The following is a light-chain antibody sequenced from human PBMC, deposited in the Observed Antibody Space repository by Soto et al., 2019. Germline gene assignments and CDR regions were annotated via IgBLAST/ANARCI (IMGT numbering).Light chain of an antibody. J-gene: IGKJ2*01. Sequence: DIQMTQFPSTLSASVGDRVTITCRASQSISSWLAWYQQKPGKAPKLLIYNASSLESGVPSTFSGSGSGTEFTLTISGLQPDDFATYYCQHYDTSPYTFGQGTKLEIK. CDR1: QSISSW. V-gene: IGKV1-5*03. CDR3: QHYDTSPYT. CDR2: NAS.